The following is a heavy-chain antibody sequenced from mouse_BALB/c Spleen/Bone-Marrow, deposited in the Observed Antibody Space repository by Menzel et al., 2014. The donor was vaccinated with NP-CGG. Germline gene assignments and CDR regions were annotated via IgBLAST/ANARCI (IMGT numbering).Heavy chain of an antibody. J-gene: IGHJ2*01. CDR3: ARERYAGYYFDY. D-gene: IGHD2-3*01. CDR1: GYTFTSYW. Sequence: VQLQQSGAELAKPGASVKMSCKASGYTFTSYWMHWVKQRPGQGLEWIGYINPCTGYTEYNQKFKDKATLTADKSSSTAYMQLSSLTSEDSAVYYCARERYAGYYFDYWGQGTTLTVSS. CDR2: INPCTGYT. V-gene: IGHV1-7*01.